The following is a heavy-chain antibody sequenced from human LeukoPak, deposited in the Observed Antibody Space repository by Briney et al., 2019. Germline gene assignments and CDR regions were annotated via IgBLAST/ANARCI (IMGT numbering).Heavy chain of an antibody. CDR1: GFTFSSYE. Sequence: GGSLRLSCAASGFTFSSYEMNWVRQAPGKELEWVSYISSSGSTIYYADSVKGRFTISRDNAKNSLYLQMNCLRAEDTAVYYCARDRYSSSPYYYYYYMDVWGKGTTVTVSS. D-gene: IGHD6-6*01. CDR3: ARDRYSSSPYYYYYYMDV. CDR2: ISSSGSTI. J-gene: IGHJ6*03. V-gene: IGHV3-48*03.